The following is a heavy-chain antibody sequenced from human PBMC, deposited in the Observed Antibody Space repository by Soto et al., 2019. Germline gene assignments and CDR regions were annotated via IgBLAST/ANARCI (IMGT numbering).Heavy chain of an antibody. Sequence: EVQLLESGGGLAQPGGSLRLSCAASGLTFSNHAMNWVRQAPGKGLVWVSVISDSGGSAYYADSVKGRFTIARDNSKNTLYLQMNSLRVEYTAIYYFVKDGSGRYSRGSFDFWGRGTMVTVSS. CDR3: VKDGSGRYSRGSFDF. D-gene: IGHD6-19*01. V-gene: IGHV3-23*01. CDR2: ISDSGGSA. CDR1: GLTFSNHA. J-gene: IGHJ3*01.